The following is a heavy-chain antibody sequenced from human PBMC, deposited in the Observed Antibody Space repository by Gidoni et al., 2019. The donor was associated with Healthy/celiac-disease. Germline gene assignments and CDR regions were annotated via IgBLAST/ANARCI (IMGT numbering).Heavy chain of an antibody. Sequence: QVQLVQSGDEVKKPGSSVKASCTASGGTFRRYAFSWVRQAPGPGLEWMGGIIPIFGTANYAQKFQSRVTITADESTSTAYMELSSLRSEDTAVYYCARDRGAYCSGGSCYSRAFDYWGQGTLVTVSS. CDR3: ARDRGAYCSGGSCYSRAFDY. CDR1: GGTFRRYA. V-gene: IGHV1-69*01. CDR2: IIPIFGTA. J-gene: IGHJ4*02. D-gene: IGHD2-15*01.